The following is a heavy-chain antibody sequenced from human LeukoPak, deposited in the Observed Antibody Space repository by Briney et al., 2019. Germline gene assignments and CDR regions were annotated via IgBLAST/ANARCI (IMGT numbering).Heavy chain of an antibody. CDR3: ARGPTFGGVIVNFDY. J-gene: IGHJ4*02. CDR2: ISAYNGNT. V-gene: IGHV1-18*01. CDR1: GYTFTIYG. D-gene: IGHD3-16*02. Sequence: ASVKVSCTASGYTFTIYGISWVRQAPGQGLEWMGWISAYNGNTNYAQKLQGRVTLTTDTSTSTAYMGLRSLRSDDTAVYYCARGPTFGGVIVNFDYWGQGALVTVSS.